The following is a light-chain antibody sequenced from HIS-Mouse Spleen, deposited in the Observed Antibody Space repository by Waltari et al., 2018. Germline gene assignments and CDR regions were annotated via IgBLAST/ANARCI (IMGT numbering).Light chain of an antibody. J-gene: IGLJ3*02. V-gene: IGLV2-23*03. CDR3: CSYAGSSTFGV. CDR1: SSDVGSYNL. Sequence: QSALTQPASVSGSPGQSTTIPCTGTSSDVGSYNLVPWYQQHPGKAPKLMIYEGSKRPSGVSNRFSGSKSGNTASLTISGLQAEDEADYYCCSYAGSSTFGVFGGGTKLTVL. CDR2: EGS.